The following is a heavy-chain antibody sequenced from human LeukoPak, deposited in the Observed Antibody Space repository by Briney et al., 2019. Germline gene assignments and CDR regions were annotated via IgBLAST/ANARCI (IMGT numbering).Heavy chain of an antibody. CDR2: KYYSGNS. D-gene: IGHD2-2*01. CDR1: GGSISSSTYY. Sequence: PSEALSLTCTVSGGSISSSTYYWGWIRQPPGKGLELIGSKYYSGNSYYNPSLKSRVTISVDTSKNQFSLKLSSVTAADTAAYYCARVKDCSSTSCYGPTMGVWGQGTTVTVSS. CDR3: ARVKDCSSTSCYGPTMGV. V-gene: IGHV4-39*07. J-gene: IGHJ6*02.